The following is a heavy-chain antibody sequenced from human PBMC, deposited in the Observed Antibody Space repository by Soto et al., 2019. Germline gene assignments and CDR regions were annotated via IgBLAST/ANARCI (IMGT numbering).Heavy chain of an antibody. CDR3: ARVRWSSGNYGMDV. Sequence: QVQLQESGPGLVKPSETLSLTCTVSGGSISSYYWSWIRQPPGKGLEWIGYIYYSGSTNYNPSLTSRVTIAVDTSKNQFSLKLSSVTAADTAVYYCARVRWSSGNYGMDVWGQGTTVTVSS. CDR2: IYYSGST. D-gene: IGHD6-25*01. CDR1: GGSISSYY. J-gene: IGHJ6*02. V-gene: IGHV4-59*01.